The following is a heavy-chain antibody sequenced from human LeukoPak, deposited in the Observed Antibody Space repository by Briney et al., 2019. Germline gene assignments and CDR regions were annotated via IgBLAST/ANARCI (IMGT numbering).Heavy chain of an antibody. J-gene: IGHJ4*02. CDR3: ARDLGICYDSSGCADDY. CDR2: ISSSSSTI. V-gene: IGHV3-48*04. D-gene: IGHD3-22*01. CDR1: GFTFSSYS. Sequence: PGGSLRLSCAASGFTFSSYSMNWVRQAPGKGLEWVSYISSSSSTIYYADSVKGRFTISRDNAKNSLYLQMNSLRAEDTAVYYCARDLGICYDSSGCADDYWGQGTLVTVSS.